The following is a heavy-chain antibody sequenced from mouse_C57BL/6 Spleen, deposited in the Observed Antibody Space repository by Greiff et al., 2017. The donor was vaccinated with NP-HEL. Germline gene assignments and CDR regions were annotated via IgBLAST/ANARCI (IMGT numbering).Heavy chain of an antibody. V-gene: IGHV1-82*01. CDR2: IYPGDGDT. Sequence: SGPELVKPGASVKISCKASGYAISSSWMNWVKQRPGKGLEWIGRIYPGDGDTNYNGKFKGKATLTADKSSSTAYMQLSSLTSEDSAVYFCARDDYDWFAYWGQGTLVTVSA. CDR1: GYAISSSW. J-gene: IGHJ3*01. CDR3: ARDDYDWFAY. D-gene: IGHD2-4*01.